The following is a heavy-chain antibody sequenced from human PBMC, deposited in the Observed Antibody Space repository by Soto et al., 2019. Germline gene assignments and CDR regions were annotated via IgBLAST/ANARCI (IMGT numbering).Heavy chain of an antibody. J-gene: IGHJ4*02. CDR3: ARGRASARPNLHSSGYFGDS. CDR2: INAGNGNT. V-gene: IGHV1-3*01. D-gene: IGHD3-22*01. Sequence: QVQLVQSGAEVKKPGASVKVSCKASGYTFTSYAMHWVRQAPGQRLEWMGWINAGNGNTKYSQKFQGRVTITRDTSEGKAYMALSTLRSEDTAVYYCARGRASARPNLHSSGYFGDSWGQGTLFTVSS. CDR1: GYTFTSYA.